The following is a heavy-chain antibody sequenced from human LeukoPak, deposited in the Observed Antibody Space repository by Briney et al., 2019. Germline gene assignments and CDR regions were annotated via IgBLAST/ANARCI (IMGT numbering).Heavy chain of an antibody. J-gene: IGHJ4*02. V-gene: IGHV4-59*08. CDR1: GDSISSYY. CDR2: IYYSGST. D-gene: IGHD3-10*01. Sequence: SETLSLTCTVSGDSISSYYWSWTRQPPGKGLEWIGYIYYSGSTNYNPSLKSRVTISVDMSKNQFSLKLSSVTAADTGVYYCARHYPYGSGSYSPFYFDYWGQGTLVTVSS. CDR3: ARHYPYGSGSYSPFYFDY.